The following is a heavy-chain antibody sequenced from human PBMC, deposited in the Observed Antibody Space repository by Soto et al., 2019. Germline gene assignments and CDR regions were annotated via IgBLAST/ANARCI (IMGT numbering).Heavy chain of an antibody. CDR1: GGSISSYY. J-gene: IGHJ4*02. CDR3: ARVALDPDCSSTSCYLFDY. CDR2: IYYSGST. D-gene: IGHD2-2*01. V-gene: IGHV4-59*01. Sequence: SETLSLTCTVSGGSISSYYWSWIRQPPGKGLEWIGYIYYSGSTNYNPSLKSRVTISVDTSKNQFSLKLSSVTAADTAVYYCARVALDPDCSSTSCYLFDYWGQGTLVTVSS.